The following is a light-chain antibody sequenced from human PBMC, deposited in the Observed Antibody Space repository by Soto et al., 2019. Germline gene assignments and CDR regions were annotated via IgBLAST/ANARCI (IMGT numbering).Light chain of an antibody. V-gene: IGKV3-20*01. CDR3: QQYGSSPHT. CDR2: GAS. CDR1: QSVRSSY. J-gene: IGKJ2*01. Sequence: IVLTQSPGTLSLSPGERATLSCRASQSVRSSYLAWYQHKPGQAPRLLIYGASSRATGIPDRFSGSGSGTDFTLTISRLEPEDFAVYYCQQYGSSPHTFGQGTKLEIK.